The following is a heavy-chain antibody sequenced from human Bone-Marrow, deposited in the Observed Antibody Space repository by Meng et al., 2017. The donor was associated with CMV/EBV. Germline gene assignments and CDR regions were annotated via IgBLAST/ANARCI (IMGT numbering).Heavy chain of an antibody. V-gene: IGHV1-2*02. CDR3: ARAQTDGYSSFDD. CDR1: GYTFTSYY. CDR2: INPNSGGT. J-gene: IGHJ4*02. Sequence: ASVKVSCKASGYTFTSYYMHWVRQAPGQGLEWMGIINPNSGGTNYAQKFQGRVTMTRDTSISTAYMELSRLRSDDTAVYYCARAQTDGYSSFDDWGQGTLVTVSS. D-gene: IGHD5-24*01.